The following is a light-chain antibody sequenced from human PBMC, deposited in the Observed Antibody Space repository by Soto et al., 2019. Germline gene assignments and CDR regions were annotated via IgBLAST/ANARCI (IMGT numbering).Light chain of an antibody. J-gene: IGLJ3*02. CDR2: SYN. CDR3: AAWDDSLNAVV. CDR1: ISNIGTNT. Sequence: QSVLTQSPSASGTPGQRVTISCSGGISNIGTNTVNWYQQISGAAPKLLIYSYNERPSGVPDRFSGSKSGTSASLAISGLQSEDEADYYCAAWDDSLNAVVFGGGTKLIVL. V-gene: IGLV1-44*01.